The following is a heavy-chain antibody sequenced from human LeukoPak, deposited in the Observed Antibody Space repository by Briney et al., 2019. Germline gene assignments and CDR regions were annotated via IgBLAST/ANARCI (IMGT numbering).Heavy chain of an antibody. CDR3: ARVGGMRPAAAKVLRANWFDP. Sequence: TSETLSLTCAVYGGSLSGYYWSWIRQPPGKGLEWIGEINHSGSTNSNPSLKSRVTISVDTSKNQFSLKLSSVTAADTAVYYCARVGGMRPAAAKVLRANWFDPWGQGTLVTVSS. J-gene: IGHJ5*02. D-gene: IGHD6-13*01. CDR2: INHSGST. V-gene: IGHV4-34*01. CDR1: GGSLSGYY.